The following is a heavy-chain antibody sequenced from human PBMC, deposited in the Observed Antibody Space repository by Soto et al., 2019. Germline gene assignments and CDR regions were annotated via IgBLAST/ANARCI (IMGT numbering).Heavy chain of an antibody. CDR2: ISSSGSTI. CDR3: ARNPAYIAAAGYYGMDV. Sequence: GGSLRLSCAASGFTFSSYEMNWVRQAPGKGLEWVSYISSSGSTIYYADSVKGRFTISRDNAKNSLYLQMNSLRAEDTAVYYCARNPAYIAAAGYYGMDVWGQGTTVTVSS. D-gene: IGHD6-25*01. J-gene: IGHJ6*02. V-gene: IGHV3-48*03. CDR1: GFTFSSYE.